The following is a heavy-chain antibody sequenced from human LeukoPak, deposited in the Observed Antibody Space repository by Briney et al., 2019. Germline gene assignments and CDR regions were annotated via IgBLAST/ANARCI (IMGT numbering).Heavy chain of an antibody. CDR2: MNPNSGNT. CDR3: AIIGSGSYFFDY. J-gene: IGHJ4*02. Sequence: GASVKVSCNASGYTFTSYDINWVRQATGQGLEWMGWMNPNSGNTGYAQKFQGRVTMTRNTSISTAYMELSSLRSEDTAVYYCAIIGSGSYFFDYWGQGTLVTVSS. CDR1: GYTFTSYD. D-gene: IGHD1-26*01. V-gene: IGHV1-8*01.